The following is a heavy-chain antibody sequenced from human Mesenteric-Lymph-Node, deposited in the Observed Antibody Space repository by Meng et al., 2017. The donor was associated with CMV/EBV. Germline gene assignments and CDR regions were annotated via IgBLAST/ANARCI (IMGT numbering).Heavy chain of an antibody. J-gene: IGHJ4*02. CDR2: MNPNSGNT. CDR1: GYTFTSYD. D-gene: IGHD6-13*01. Sequence: ASVKVSSKASGYTFTSYDINWVRQATGQGLEWMGWMNPNSGNTGYAQKFQGRVTMTRNTSISTAYMELSSLRSEDTAVYYCARGGPYSSSWDGDYWGQGTLVTVSS. V-gene: IGHV1-8*01. CDR3: ARGGPYSSSWDGDY.